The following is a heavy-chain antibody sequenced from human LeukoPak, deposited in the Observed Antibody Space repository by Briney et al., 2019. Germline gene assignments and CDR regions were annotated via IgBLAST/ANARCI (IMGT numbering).Heavy chain of an antibody. CDR1: GFTFISYS. V-gene: IGHV3-33*01. D-gene: IGHD3-10*01. CDR3: ARDVVRGLNWFDP. Sequence: PGGSLSLSCAASGFTFISYSMHWVRQAPGKGLEWVAVIWYDGNYQYYADSVKGRFTISRDNSKSTLYLEMNRLRVEDTAVYYCARDVVRGLNWFDPWGQGVLVTVSS. CDR2: IWYDGNYQ. J-gene: IGHJ5*02.